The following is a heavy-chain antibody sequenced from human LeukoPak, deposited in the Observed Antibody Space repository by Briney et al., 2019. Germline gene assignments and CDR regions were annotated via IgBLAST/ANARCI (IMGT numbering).Heavy chain of an antibody. CDR3: ATEGALRGWFDP. CDR2: IYYSGST. D-gene: IGHD4-17*01. J-gene: IGHJ5*02. Sequence: SETLSLTCTVSGGSISSSSYYWGWIRQPPGKGLEWIGSIYYSGSTYYNPSLKSRVTISVDTSKNQFSLKLSSVTAADTAVYYCATEGALRGWFDPWGQGTLVTVSS. V-gene: IGHV4-39*07. CDR1: GGSISSSSYY.